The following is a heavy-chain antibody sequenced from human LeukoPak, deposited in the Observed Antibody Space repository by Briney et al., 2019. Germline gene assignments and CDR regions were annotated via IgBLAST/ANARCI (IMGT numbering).Heavy chain of an antibody. V-gene: IGHV3-48*03. CDR3: ARDQGLRGGYGLDY. CDR2: ISSSGSTI. CDR1: GFTFSSYE. J-gene: IGHJ4*02. D-gene: IGHD3-16*01. Sequence: GGSLRLSYPASGFTFSSYEMNWVRQAPGKGLEWVSYISSSGSTIYYADSVKGRFTISRDNAKNSLYLQMNSLRAEDTAVYYCARDQGLRGGYGLDYWGQGTLVTVSS.